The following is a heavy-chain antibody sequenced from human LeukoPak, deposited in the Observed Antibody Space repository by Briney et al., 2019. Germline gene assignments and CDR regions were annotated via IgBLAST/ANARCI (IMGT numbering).Heavy chain of an antibody. J-gene: IGHJ4*02. CDR3: ARGGVAAKYYFDF. D-gene: IGHD3-10*01. CDR2: IYYSGST. CDR1: GGSISPLY. Sequence: PSETLSLTCTVSGGSISPLYWSWIRQPPGKGLEFIGYIYYSGSTNFNPSLKSRVTLSVDTSKNQISLKLNSVTAADTAVYYCARGGVAAKYYFDFWGQGTLVTASS. V-gene: IGHV4-59*11.